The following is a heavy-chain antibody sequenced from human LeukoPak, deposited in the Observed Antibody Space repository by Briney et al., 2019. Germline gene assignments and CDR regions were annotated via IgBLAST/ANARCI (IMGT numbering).Heavy chain of an antibody. V-gene: IGHV3-23*01. J-gene: IGHJ6*02. Sequence: GGSLRLSCAASGFTFSSYDMSWVRQAPGKGLEWVSAISGSGGSTYYADSVKGRFTISRDNSKNTLYLQMNSLRAEDTAVYYCPKHEDGYYYYGMDVWGQGTTVTVSS. CDR2: ISGSGGST. CDR1: GFTFSSYD. D-gene: IGHD5-24*01. CDR3: PKHEDGYYYYGMDV.